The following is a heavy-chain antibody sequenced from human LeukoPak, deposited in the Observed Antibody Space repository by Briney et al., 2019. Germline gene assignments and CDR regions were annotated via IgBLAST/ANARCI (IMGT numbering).Heavy chain of an antibody. CDR3: ARDRAAIIAGFDY. Sequence: GGSLRLSCTASGFTFGDYAMSWVRQAPGKGLEWVGFIRSKAYGGTTEYAASVKGRFSISRDDSKSIAYLQMNSLRAEDTAVYYCARDRAAIIAGFDYWGQGPLVTVSS. D-gene: IGHD2-2*02. CDR1: GFTFGDYA. V-gene: IGHV3-49*04. CDR2: IRSKAYGGTT. J-gene: IGHJ4*02.